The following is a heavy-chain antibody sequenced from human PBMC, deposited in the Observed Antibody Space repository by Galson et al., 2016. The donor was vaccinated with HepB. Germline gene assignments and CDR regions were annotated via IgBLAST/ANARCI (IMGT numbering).Heavy chain of an antibody. CDR3: ARASFNRDSGYDIHIDI. D-gene: IGHD5-12*01. CDR1: GYTLTDYA. Sequence: SVKVSCKASGYTLTDYALHRVRQAPGQRPEWMGWVNTGDGDAQYSQKFQGRVTNTRDTSAGTGYMGLISLRSEDTAVYFCARASFNRDSGYDIHIDIWGQGTMVTFSS. J-gene: IGHJ3*02. V-gene: IGHV1-3*04. CDR2: VNTGDGDA.